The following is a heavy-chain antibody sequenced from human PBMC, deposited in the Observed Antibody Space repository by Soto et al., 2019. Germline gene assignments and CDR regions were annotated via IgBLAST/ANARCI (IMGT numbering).Heavy chain of an antibody. CDR2: ISIDGSRT. V-gene: IGHV3-64D*06. CDR1: GFIFSIYA. J-gene: IGHJ4*02. D-gene: IGHD3-10*01. Sequence: PGGSLRLSCSGSGFIFSIYAIHWVRQAPGKGLEYVSFISIDGSRTHYADSVKGRSTISRDNSKNTLYLQMSSLRAEDTAVYYCVKDHRLSPPLELTMVRGEPGGYWGQGTLVTISS. CDR3: VKDHRLSPPLELTMVRGEPGGY.